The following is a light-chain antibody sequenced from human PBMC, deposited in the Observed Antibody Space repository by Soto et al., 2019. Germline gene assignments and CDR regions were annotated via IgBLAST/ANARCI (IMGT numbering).Light chain of an antibody. CDR3: QQYGSSPRT. CDR1: QSVNSGY. Sequence: EIVLTQSPGTLSLSPGERATLSCRASQSVNSGYLAWYQHTPGQAPRLLIYDTSTRATGIPDRFSGSGSGTDFTLTICRLEPEDFAVFYCQQYGSSPRTFGQGT. J-gene: IGKJ1*01. V-gene: IGKV3-20*01. CDR2: DTS.